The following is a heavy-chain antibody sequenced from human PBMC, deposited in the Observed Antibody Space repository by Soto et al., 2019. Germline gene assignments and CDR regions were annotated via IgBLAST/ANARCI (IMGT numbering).Heavy chain of an antibody. CDR1: GFTFINAW. J-gene: IGHJ3*02. Sequence: GGSLRLSCAAPGFTFINAWMSWGRQAPGKGLEWVGRIKSKTDGGTTDYAAPVKGRFTISRDDSKNTLYLQMNSLKTEDTAVYYCTTDGYEAAGHDAFDIWGQGTMVT. CDR2: IKSKTDGGTT. CDR3: TTDGYEAAGHDAFDI. D-gene: IGHD6-13*01. V-gene: IGHV3-15*01.